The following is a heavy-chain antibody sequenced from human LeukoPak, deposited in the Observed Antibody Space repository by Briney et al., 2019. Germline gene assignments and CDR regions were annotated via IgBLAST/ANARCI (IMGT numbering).Heavy chain of an antibody. D-gene: IGHD3-3*01. CDR3: ASLPTIFGVVPWFDP. V-gene: IGHV1-69*13. CDR2: IIPIFGTA. Sequence: ASVKVSCKASGGTFSSYAISWVRQAPGQGLEWMGGIIPIFGTANYAQKFQGRVTITADESTSTAYMELSSLRSEDTAVYYCASLPTIFGVVPWFDPWGQGTLVTVSS. J-gene: IGHJ5*02. CDR1: GGTFSSYA.